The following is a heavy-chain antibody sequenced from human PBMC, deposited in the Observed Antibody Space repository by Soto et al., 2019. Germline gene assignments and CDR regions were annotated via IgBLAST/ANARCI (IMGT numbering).Heavy chain of an antibody. J-gene: IGHJ4*02. D-gene: IGHD3-10*01. V-gene: IGHV1-18*04. CDR3: ARDKMIYTFGSGTFDY. CDR1: GYTFASFG. CDR2: ISGYNGDT. Sequence: QIRLVQSGAEVKKPGASVKVSCKASGYTFASFGISWVRQAPGQGLEWMGWISGYNGDTDIAQKFQGRLTMRTDTSTTTAHMEMRGLRSDDTAVYYCARDKMIYTFGSGTFDYWGQGTVVTVSS.